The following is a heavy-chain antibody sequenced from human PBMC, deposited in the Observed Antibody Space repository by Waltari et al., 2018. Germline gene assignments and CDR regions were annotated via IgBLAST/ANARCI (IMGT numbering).Heavy chain of an antibody. CDR2: INHSGST. CDR1: GGSFRGYY. V-gene: IGHV4-34*01. J-gene: IGHJ5*02. D-gene: IGHD3-22*01. CDR3: ARGGGNPQPYDSSGYYRGWFDP. Sequence: QVQLQQWGAGLLKPSETLSLTCAVYGGSFRGYYWSWIRQPPGKGLEWIGEINHSGSTNYNPTLKRRVTISVDTSKNQFSLKLSSVTAADTAGYYCARGGGNPQPYDSSGYYRGWFDPWGQGTLVTVSS.